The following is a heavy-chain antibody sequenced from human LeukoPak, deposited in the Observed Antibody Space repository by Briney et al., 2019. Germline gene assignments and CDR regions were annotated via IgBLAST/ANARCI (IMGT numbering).Heavy chain of an antibody. V-gene: IGHV3-15*01. D-gene: IGHD2-15*01. Sequence: PGGSLRLPCAASGFTFSNAWMSWVRQAPGKGLEWDGRIKSKTDGGTTDYAAPVKGRFTISRDDSKNTLYLQMNSLKTEDTAVYYCTTLKDITVVVAATPDYYYYMDVWGKGTTVTVSS. J-gene: IGHJ6*03. CDR2: IKSKTDGGTT. CDR1: GFTFSNAW. CDR3: TTLKDITVVVAATPDYYYYMDV.